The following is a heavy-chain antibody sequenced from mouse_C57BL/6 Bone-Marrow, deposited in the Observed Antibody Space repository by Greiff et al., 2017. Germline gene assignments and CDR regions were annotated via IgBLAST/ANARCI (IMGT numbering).Heavy chain of an antibody. CDR3: ARHEGLRSYYAMDY. CDR1: GYTFTEYT. CDR2: FYPGSGSI. J-gene: IGHJ4*01. V-gene: IGHV1-62-2*01. D-gene: IGHD2-4*01. Sequence: QVQLQQSGAELVKPGASVKLSCKASGYTFTEYTIHWVKQRSGQGLEWIGWFYPGSGSIKYNEEFKDKATLTADKSSSTVYMELSRVKSEDSEVEGSARHEGLRSYYAMDYWGQGTSVTVSS.